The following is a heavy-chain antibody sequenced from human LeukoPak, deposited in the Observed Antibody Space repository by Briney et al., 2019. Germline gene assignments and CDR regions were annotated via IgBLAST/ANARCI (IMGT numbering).Heavy chain of an antibody. J-gene: IGHJ4*02. CDR2: ISSSSSYI. CDR3: ARDPLIAAAGRGFFYY. D-gene: IGHD6-13*01. CDR1: GFTFSSYS. Sequence: GGSLRLSCAASGFTFSSYSMNWVRQAPGKGLEWVSSISSSSSYIYYADSVKGRFTISRDNAKNSLYLQMNSLRAEDTAVYYCARDPLIAAAGRGFFYYWGQGTLVTVSS. V-gene: IGHV3-21*01.